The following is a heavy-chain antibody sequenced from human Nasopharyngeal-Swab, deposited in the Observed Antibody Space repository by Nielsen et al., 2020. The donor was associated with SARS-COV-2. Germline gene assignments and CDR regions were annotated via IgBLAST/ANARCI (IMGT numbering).Heavy chain of an antibody. CDR2: LNAGNGNT. V-gene: IGHV1-3*01. CDR3: AREQDYYGSGSYFGYFDY. CDR1: GYTFTSYA. Sequence: ASVTVSCKASGYTFTSYAMHWVRQAPGQRLEWMGWLNAGNGNTKYSQKFQGRVTITRDTSASTAYMELSSLRSEDTAVYYCAREQDYYGSGSYFGYFDYWGQGTLVTVSS. J-gene: IGHJ4*02. D-gene: IGHD3-10*01.